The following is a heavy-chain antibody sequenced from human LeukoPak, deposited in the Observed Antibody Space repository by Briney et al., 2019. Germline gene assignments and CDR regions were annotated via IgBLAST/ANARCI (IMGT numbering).Heavy chain of an antibody. CDR3: ARVVSSRSTVGFDP. V-gene: IGHV3-11*04. Sequence: GGSLRLSCAASGFNFNDYYMSWIRQAPGKGLEWVSYITTGRTLSYADSVKGRFTISRDNPKNSLFLQMKSLRVEDTAVYYCARVVSSRSTVGFDPWGQGTLVTVSS. J-gene: IGHJ5*02. D-gene: IGHD5/OR15-5a*01. CDR1: GFNFNDYY. CDR2: ITTGRTL.